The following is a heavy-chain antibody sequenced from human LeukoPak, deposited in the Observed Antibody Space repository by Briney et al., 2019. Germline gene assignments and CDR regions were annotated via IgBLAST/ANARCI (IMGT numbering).Heavy chain of an antibody. CDR1: GYTLTSYN. CDR2: INPNSVGT. CDR3: LSSTTHYDLWSGQMGANPNNCFDP. V-gene: IGHV1-2*02. Sequence: ASVKVSCKASGYTLTSYNTHWGPHDPEQRLEWMSWINPNSVGTNYAQKFQSRVTMTRDTSISTAYMELSRLRSHDTPLYFSLSSTTHYDLWSGQMGANPNNCFDPWGQGSLVTVSS. D-gene: IGHD3-3*01. J-gene: IGHJ5*02.